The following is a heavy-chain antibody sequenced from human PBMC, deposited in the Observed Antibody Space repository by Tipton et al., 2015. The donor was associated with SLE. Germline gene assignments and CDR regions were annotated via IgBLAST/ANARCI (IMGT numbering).Heavy chain of an antibody. CDR3: ATVGDGWEPYY. D-gene: IGHD1-26*01. CDR1: GFTFRSYW. J-gene: IGHJ4*02. CDR2: IKGDGSAT. V-gene: IGHV3-74*01. Sequence: GSLRLSCAASGFTFRSYWMNWVRQAPGKGLEWVSRIKGDGSATYYADSVKGRFTISRDNSKNTLYLQMNNLRTEDTAVYYCATVGDGWEPYYWGQGTLVTVSS.